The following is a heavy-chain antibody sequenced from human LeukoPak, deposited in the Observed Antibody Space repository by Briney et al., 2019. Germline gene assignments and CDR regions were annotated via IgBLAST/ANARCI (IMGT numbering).Heavy chain of an antibody. CDR3: AGGLDY. V-gene: IGHV3-48*04. CDR1: GFTFSSYS. Sequence: GGSLRLSCAASGFTFSSYSMNWVRQATGKGLEWVSYISSSSSTIDYADSVKGRFTISRDNAKNSLYLQMNSLRAEDTAVYYCAGGLDYWGQGTLVTVSS. CDR2: ISSSSSTI. J-gene: IGHJ4*02.